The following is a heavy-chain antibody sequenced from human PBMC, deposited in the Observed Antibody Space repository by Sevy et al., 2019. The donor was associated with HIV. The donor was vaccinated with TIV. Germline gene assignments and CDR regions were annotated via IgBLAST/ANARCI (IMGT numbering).Heavy chain of an antibody. J-gene: IGHJ6*02. CDR3: AKDIRSSSSREYYYYYGMDV. CDR2: ISYDGSNK. V-gene: IGHV3-30*18. D-gene: IGHD6-6*01. CDR1: GFTFSSYG. Sequence: GGSLRLSCAASGFTFSSYGMRWVRQAPGKGLEWVAVISYDGSNKYYADSVKGRFTISRDNSKNTLYLQMNSLRAEDTAVYYCAKDIRSSSSREYYYYYGMDVWGQGTTVTVSS.